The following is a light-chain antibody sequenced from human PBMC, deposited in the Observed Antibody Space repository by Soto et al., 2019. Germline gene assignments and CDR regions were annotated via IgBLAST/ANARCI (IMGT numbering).Light chain of an antibody. Sequence: EVVLTQSPGTLSLSAGERATLSCRAIKIVTHNTLAWYQQKPGQAPRLPIHDASTRAAGIPDRFSGSGSGTDFALTSSRLEPEDFAVYFCQQYGRSPFTFGQGTKLQIK. V-gene: IGKV3-20*01. CDR2: DAS. CDR1: KIVTHNT. CDR3: QQYGRSPFT. J-gene: IGKJ2*01.